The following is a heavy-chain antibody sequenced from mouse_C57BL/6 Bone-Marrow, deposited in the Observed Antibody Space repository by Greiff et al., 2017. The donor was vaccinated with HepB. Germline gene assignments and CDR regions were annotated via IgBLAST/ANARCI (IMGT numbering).Heavy chain of an antibody. D-gene: IGHD4-1*01. Sequence: EVQVVESGGGLVKPGGSLKLSCAASGFTFSDYGMHWVRQAPEKGLEWVAYISSGSSTIYYADPVKGRFTISRDNAKNTLFLQMTSLRSEDTALYYCATGYFDYWGQGTTLTVSS. CDR3: ATGYFDY. V-gene: IGHV5-17*01. CDR1: GFTFSDYG. CDR2: ISSGSSTI. J-gene: IGHJ2*01.